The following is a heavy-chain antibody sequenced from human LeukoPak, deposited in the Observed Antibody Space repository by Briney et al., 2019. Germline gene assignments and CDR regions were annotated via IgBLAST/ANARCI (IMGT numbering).Heavy chain of an antibody. D-gene: IGHD2-2*01. J-gene: IGHJ5*02. CDR2: IKQDGSEK. CDR1: GFTFSNYW. Sequence: GGSLRLSCAASGFTFSNYWMSWVRQAPGKGLEWAANIKQDGSEKYYVDSVKGRFTISRDNAKNSLYLQMISLRAEDTAVYYCARGGAPYCSSTSCYEDRFDPWGQGTLVTVSS. CDR3: ARGGAPYCSSTSCYEDRFDP. V-gene: IGHV3-7*05.